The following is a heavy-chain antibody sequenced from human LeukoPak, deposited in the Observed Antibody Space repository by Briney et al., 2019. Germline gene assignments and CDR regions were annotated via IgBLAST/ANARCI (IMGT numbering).Heavy chain of an antibody. CDR2: IYTSGTT. Sequence: SETLSLTCTVSGVSISNYFWSWIRQPAGKGLEWIGRIYTSGTTNYNPYLKSRVTMSVDTSKNQFSLRLRSVTAADTAVYYCARGQGHCSGGTYYSKWVDCWGQGTLVTVSS. V-gene: IGHV4-4*07. CDR3: ARGQGHCSGGTYYSKWVDC. D-gene: IGHD2-15*01. J-gene: IGHJ4*02. CDR1: GVSISNYF.